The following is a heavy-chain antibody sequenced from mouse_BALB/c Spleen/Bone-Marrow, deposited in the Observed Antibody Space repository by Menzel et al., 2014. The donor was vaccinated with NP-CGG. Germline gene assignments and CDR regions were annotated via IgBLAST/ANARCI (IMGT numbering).Heavy chain of an antibody. Sequence: VKLVESGPGLVAPSQSLSITRTVSGFSLTSYGVHWVRQPPGKGLEWLGVIWAGGSTNYNSALMSRLSISKDNSKSQVFLKMNSLQTDDTAMYYCARDYYGSLYAMDYWGQGTSVTVSS. CDR3: ARDYYGSLYAMDY. CDR1: GFSLTSYG. J-gene: IGHJ4*01. D-gene: IGHD1-1*01. V-gene: IGHV2-9*02. CDR2: IWAGGST.